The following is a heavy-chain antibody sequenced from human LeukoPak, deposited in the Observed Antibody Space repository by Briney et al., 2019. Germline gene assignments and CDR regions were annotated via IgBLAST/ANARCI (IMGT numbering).Heavy chain of an antibody. D-gene: IGHD5-18*01. V-gene: IGHV4-39*07. Sequence: PSETLSLTCTVSGGSLSSSSYYWGWIRQPPGKGLEWIGSIYYSGSTYYNPSLKSRVTISVDTSKNQFSLKLSSVTAADTAVYYCARDLNLDTAMVRGFDPWGQGTLVTVSS. CDR2: IYYSGST. CDR1: GGSLSSSSYY. J-gene: IGHJ5*02. CDR3: ARDLNLDTAMVRGFDP.